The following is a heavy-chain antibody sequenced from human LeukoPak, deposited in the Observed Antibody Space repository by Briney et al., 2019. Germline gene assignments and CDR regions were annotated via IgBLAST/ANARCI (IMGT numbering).Heavy chain of an antibody. CDR1: GFIFSHYG. CDR2: IWSYGNKK. V-gene: IGHV3-33*06. J-gene: IGHJ4*02. CDR3: AKVDSSGYYGFDY. Sequence: GGSLRVSCEASGFIFSHYGIHWVRQAPGQGLEWAAVIWSYGNKKYYADSVKGRFTISRDDSKSTVYLQMNSLRAEDTAVYYCAKVDSSGYYGFDYWGQGTLVTVSS. D-gene: IGHD3-22*01.